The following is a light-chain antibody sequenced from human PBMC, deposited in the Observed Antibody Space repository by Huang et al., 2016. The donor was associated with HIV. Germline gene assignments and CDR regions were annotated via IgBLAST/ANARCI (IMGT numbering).Light chain of an antibody. V-gene: IGKV1-8*01. J-gene: IGKJ3*01. CDR1: QDINNF. Sequence: IRMTQSPSSLSASTGDRVTITCRANQDINNFLAWYQQRPGSVPKLLIYAASTLQSGVPSRFSGNGSGTDFTLTIGCLHSEDVATYYCQQYDIQPLTFGPGTRVDIK. CDR3: QQYDIQPLT. CDR2: AAS.